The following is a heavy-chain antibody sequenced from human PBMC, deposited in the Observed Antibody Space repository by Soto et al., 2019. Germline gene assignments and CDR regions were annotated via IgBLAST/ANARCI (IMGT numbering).Heavy chain of an antibody. Sequence: KVACKASGGPFISYAIIWGRQAPGQGLEWMGGIIPIFGTANYAQKFQGRVTITADKSTSTAYMELSSLRSEDTAVYYCARDRGDIAASESNSYYYYYGMDVCGQRTTVTVSS. J-gene: IGHJ6*02. CDR3: ARDRGDIAASESNSYYYYYGMDV. CDR2: IIPIFGTA. V-gene: IGHV1-69*06. CDR1: GGPFISYA. D-gene: IGHD6-6*01.